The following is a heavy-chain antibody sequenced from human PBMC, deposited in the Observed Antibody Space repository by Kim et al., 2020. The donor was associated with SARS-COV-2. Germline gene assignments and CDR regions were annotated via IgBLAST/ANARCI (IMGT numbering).Heavy chain of an antibody. D-gene: IGHD3-3*01. Sequence: GRLTISRDNSKNTRYLQMNSLRAEDTAVYYCARDPRITIFGVVIDYYGMDVWGQGTTVTVSS. J-gene: IGHJ6*02. V-gene: IGHV3-66*01. CDR3: ARDPRITIFGVVIDYYGMDV.